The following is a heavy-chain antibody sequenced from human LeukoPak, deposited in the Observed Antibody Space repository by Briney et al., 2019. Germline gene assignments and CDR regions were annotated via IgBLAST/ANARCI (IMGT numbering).Heavy chain of an antibody. CDR2: IWHDGSNK. CDR1: GFTFSSYG. J-gene: IGHJ5*02. CDR3: ARDGVPAAIANYNWFDP. Sequence: PGGSLRLSCAASGFTFSSYGMHWVRQAPGKGLEWVAVIWHDGSNKYYADYVKGRFTISRDNSKNTLYLQMSSLRAEDTAVYYCARDGVPAAIANYNWFDPWGQGTLVTVSS. V-gene: IGHV3-33*01. D-gene: IGHD2-2*02.